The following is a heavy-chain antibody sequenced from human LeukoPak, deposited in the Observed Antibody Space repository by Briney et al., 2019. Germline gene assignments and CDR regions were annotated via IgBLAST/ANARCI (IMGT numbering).Heavy chain of an antibody. CDR3: GKEGGA. V-gene: IGHV3-23*01. D-gene: IGHD3-16*01. Sequence: GGSLRLSCAASGFRFSDFTMTWVRQAPGKGPEWVSAIGGRGGSTYYADSLGGRFIISRDNSKDMVYLQMDSLKVEDTATYYCGKEGGAWGQGTKVTVSS. CDR2: IGGRGGST. CDR1: GFRFSDFT. J-gene: IGHJ5*02.